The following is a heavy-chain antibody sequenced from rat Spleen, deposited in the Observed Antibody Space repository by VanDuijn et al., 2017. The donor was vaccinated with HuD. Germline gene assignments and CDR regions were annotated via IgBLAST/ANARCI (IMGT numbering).Heavy chain of an antibody. CDR1: AYSITSSYR. V-gene: IGHV3-3*01. Sequence: EVQLQESGPGLVKPSQSLSLTCSVTAYSITSSYRWNWIRKFPGNKLEWMGYINGAGSTNYNPSLKSRISITRDTSKNQFFLQVNSVTTEDTATYYCARSIPYTEIVMPTWYFDFWGPGTMVTVSS. CDR2: INGAGST. CDR3: ARSIPYTEIVMPTWYFDF. J-gene: IGHJ1*01. D-gene: IGHD1-12*01.